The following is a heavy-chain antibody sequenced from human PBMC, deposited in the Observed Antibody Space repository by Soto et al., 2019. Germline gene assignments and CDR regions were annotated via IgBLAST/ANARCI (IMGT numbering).Heavy chain of an antibody. CDR3: ARGGHDYGGNSSFDY. CDR1: GGSFSGYY. CDR2: INHSGST. D-gene: IGHD4-17*01. Sequence: TLSLTCAVYGGSFSGYYWSWIRQPPGKGLEWIGEINHSGSTNYNPSLKSRVTISVDTSKNQFSLKLSSVTAADTAVYYCARGGHDYGGNSSFDYWGQGTLVTVSS. V-gene: IGHV4-34*01. J-gene: IGHJ4*02.